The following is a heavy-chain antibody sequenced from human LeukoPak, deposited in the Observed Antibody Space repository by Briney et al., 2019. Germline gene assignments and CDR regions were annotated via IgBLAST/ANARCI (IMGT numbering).Heavy chain of an antibody. CDR1: GGSISSYY. Sequence: SETLSLTCTVSGGSISSYYWSWIRQPPGKGLEWIGYIYYSGSTNYNPSLKSRVTISVDTSKNQFSLKLTSVTAADTAMYYCARGGNDFWSGLMYNWFDPWGQGTLVTVSS. D-gene: IGHD3-3*01. CDR2: IYYSGST. V-gene: IGHV4-59*01. CDR3: ARGGNDFWSGLMYNWFDP. J-gene: IGHJ5*02.